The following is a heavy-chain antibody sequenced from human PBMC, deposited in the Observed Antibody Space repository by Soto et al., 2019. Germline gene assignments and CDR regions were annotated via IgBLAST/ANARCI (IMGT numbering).Heavy chain of an antibody. D-gene: IGHD6-19*01. V-gene: IGHV3-23*01. J-gene: IGHJ6*02. CDR3: AKKRPQWLVPSLVYYYGMDV. CDR1: GFTFSSYA. Sequence: GGSLRLSCATSGFTFSSYAMSWVRPAPGKGLEWGSAISGSGGSTYYADSVKGRFTISRDNSKNTLYLQMNSLRAEDTAVYYCAKKRPQWLVPSLVYYYGMDVWGQGTTVTVSS. CDR2: ISGSGGST.